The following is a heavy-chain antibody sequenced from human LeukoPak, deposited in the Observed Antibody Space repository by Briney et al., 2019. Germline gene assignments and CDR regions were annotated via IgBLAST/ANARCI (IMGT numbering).Heavy chain of an antibody. D-gene: IGHD6-13*01. CDR1: GFTFSSYN. J-gene: IGHJ3*02. V-gene: IGHV3-21*01. CDR3: AREWDSSSWPHYDAFDI. CDR2: ISSSSTYI. Sequence: GGSLRLSCAASGFTFSSYNMNRVRQAPGKGLEWVSSISSSSTYIYYADSVKGRFTISRDNAKNSLYLQMNSLRAEDTAVYYCAREWDSSSWPHYDAFDIWGQGTMVTVSS.